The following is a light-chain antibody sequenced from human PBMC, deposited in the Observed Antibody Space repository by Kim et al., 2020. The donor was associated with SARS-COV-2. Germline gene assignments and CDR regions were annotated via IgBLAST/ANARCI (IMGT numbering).Light chain of an antibody. Sequence: ASVKLTCALSSGHSDTFITWLQLRPEKGPRYLMKVNSDGSHSRGDGIPDRFSGSRSGAERYLTISSLRSEDEADYYCQTWDTGIRVFGGGTQLTVL. CDR1: SGHSDTF. J-gene: IGLJ3*02. CDR2: VNSDGSH. V-gene: IGLV4-69*01. CDR3: QTWDTGIRV.